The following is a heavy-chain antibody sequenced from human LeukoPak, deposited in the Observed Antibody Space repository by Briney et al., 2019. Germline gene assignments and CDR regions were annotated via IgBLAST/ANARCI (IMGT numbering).Heavy chain of an antibody. V-gene: IGHV3-48*03. CDR1: GFTFSSFE. Sequence: PGGSLRLSCAASGFTFSSFEMTLVRQAPGKGLEWVAYITGGGSTIYYADSVQGRLTISRDNAKNSLFLQMNSLRVEDTAVYYCARTTGYHYHMDVWGNGTTVTIS. D-gene: IGHD4-11*01. J-gene: IGHJ6*03. CDR2: ITGGGSTI. CDR3: ARTTGYHYHMDV.